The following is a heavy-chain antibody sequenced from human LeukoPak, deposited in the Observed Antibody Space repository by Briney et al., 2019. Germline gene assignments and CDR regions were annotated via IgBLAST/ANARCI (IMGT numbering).Heavy chain of an antibody. Sequence: QTGGSLRLSCAVSGFIVSSNYMSWVRQAPGRGLERVAIINPDGSEKYYLESLKGRITISRDNAENSVHLQMNSLKAEDTAIYYCARDRAYSAFDYWGQGTLVTVSS. CDR1: GFIVSSNY. D-gene: IGHD1-26*01. CDR3: ARDRAYSAFDY. CDR2: INPDGSEK. V-gene: IGHV3-7*03. J-gene: IGHJ4*02.